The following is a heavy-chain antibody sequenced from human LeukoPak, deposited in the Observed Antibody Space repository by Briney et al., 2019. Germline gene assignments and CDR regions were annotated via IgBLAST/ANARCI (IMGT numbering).Heavy chain of an antibody. V-gene: IGHV4-39*07. CDR3: ATLGNFYYFDY. D-gene: IGHD1-7*01. Sequence: SETLSLTCTVSGGSITSSGYYWGWIRQPPGKGLEWIGSIYYSGSTYYNPSLKSRVTISVDTSKNQFSLKLSSVTAADTAVYYCATLGNFYYFDYWGQGTLVTVSS. CDR1: GGSITSSGYY. J-gene: IGHJ4*02. CDR2: IYYSGST.